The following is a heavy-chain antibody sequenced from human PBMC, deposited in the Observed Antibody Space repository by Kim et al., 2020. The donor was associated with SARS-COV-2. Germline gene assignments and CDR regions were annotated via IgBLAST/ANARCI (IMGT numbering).Heavy chain of an antibody. CDR1: GGSFSGYY. CDR2: IKHSGST. V-gene: IGHV4-34*01. D-gene: IGHD3-16*02. J-gene: IGHJ5*02. Sequence: SQTLSLTCAVYGGSFSGYYWSWIRQPPGKELEWVGEIKHSGSTNYNPSLKSRVTISVDTSKNQFSLKLSSVTAADTAEYYCVRWTYDYVWGSYRYTWFDTWGQGTLVTVSS. CDR3: VRWTYDYVWGSYRYTWFDT.